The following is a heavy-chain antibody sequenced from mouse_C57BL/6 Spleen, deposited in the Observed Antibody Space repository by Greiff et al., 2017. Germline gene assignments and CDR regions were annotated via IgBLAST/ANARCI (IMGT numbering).Heavy chain of an antibody. CDR2: IYPGDGDT. V-gene: IGHV1-80*01. D-gene: IGHD1-1*01. J-gene: IGHJ3*01. CDR3: ASLLRFAY. CDR1: GYAFSSYW. Sequence: QVQLKESGAELVKPGASVKISCKASGYAFSSYWMNWVKQRPGKGLEWIGQIYPGDGDTNYNGKFKGKATLTADKSSSTAYMQLSSLTSEDSAVXFCASLLRFAYWGQGTLVTVSA.